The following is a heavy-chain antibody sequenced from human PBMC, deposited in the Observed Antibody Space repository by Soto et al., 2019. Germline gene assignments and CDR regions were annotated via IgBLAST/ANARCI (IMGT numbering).Heavy chain of an antibody. V-gene: IGHV3-11*01. CDR1: GFTFSDYY. CDR3: ARDRLAGVIVLSADY. D-gene: IGHD3-16*02. CDR2: ISSSGSTI. Sequence: QVQLVESGGGLVKPGGSLRLSCAASGFTFSDYYMSWIRQAPGKGLEWVAYISSSGSTIYYADSVKGRFTISRDNAKNSQYLQMNSLRAEDTAVYYCARDRLAGVIVLSADYWGQGTLVTVSS. J-gene: IGHJ4*02.